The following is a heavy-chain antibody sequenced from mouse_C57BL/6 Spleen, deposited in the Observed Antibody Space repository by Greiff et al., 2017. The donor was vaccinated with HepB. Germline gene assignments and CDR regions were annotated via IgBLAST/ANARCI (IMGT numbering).Heavy chain of an antibody. Sequence: VKLQESDAELVKPGASVKISCKVSGYTFTDHTIHWMKQRPEQGLEWIGYIYPRDGSTKYNEKFKGKATLTADKSSSTAYMQLNSLTSEDSAVYFCARRPYYYGRGYFDYWGQGTTLTVSS. CDR2: IYPRDGST. V-gene: IGHV1-78*01. CDR1: GYTFTDHT. J-gene: IGHJ2*01. CDR3: ARRPYYYGRGYFDY. D-gene: IGHD1-1*01.